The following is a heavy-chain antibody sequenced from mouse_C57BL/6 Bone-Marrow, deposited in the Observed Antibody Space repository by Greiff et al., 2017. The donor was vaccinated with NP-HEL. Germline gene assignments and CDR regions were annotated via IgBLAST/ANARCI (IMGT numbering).Heavy chain of an antibody. CDR2: ISNGGGST. CDR1: GFTFSDYY. J-gene: IGHJ3*01. V-gene: IGHV5-12*01. Sequence: EVKLMESGGGLVQPGGSLKLSCAASGFTFSDYYMYWVRQTPEKRLEWIAYISNGGGSTYYPDTVKGRATITRDNAKNTLYVQMSRLKSEDTAVYYFASPIYDGYSFAYWGQGTLVTVSA. D-gene: IGHD2-3*01. CDR3: ASPIYDGYSFAY.